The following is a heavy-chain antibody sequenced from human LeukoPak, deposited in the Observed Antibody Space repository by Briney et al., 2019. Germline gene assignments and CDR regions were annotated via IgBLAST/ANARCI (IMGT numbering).Heavy chain of an antibody. J-gene: IGHJ4*02. CDR1: GFTFSSYG. Sequence: GRSLRLSCAASGFTFSSYGMHWVRQAPGKGLEWVAVIWYDGSNKYYADSVKGRFTISRDNSKNTLYLQMNSLRAEDTAVYYCARDPSGRGNYFDYWGQGTLVTVSS. V-gene: IGHV3-33*01. CDR2: IWYDGSNK. D-gene: IGHD5-12*01. CDR3: ARDPSGRGNYFDY.